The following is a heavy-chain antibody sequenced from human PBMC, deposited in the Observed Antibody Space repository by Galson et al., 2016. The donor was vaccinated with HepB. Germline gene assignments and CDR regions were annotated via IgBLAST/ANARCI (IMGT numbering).Heavy chain of an antibody. J-gene: IGHJ5*02. CDR3: ARVMVSMRWSWYDP. Sequence: SLRLSCAATGFTFSNYRMDWVRQAPGKGLAWVSHISSDGHNTGYADSVKGRFTISRDNAKKTLYLQMNSLKVEDTAVYYCARVMVSMRWSWYDPWGQGTLVAVSS. V-gene: IGHV3-74*01. CDR1: GFTFSNYR. D-gene: IGHD5-24*01. CDR2: ISSDGHNT.